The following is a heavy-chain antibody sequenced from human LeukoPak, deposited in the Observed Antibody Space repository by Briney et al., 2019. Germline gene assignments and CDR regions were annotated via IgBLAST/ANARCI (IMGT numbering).Heavy chain of an antibody. J-gene: IGHJ4*02. CDR1: GFIFCSYA. V-gene: IGHV3-23*01. CDR3: ARQLGYCSDGTCYFDH. D-gene: IGHD2-15*01. CDR2: VNPDGDNT. Sequence: GGSLRLSCAASGFIFCSYAMSWVRQAAGKGLEWVSAVNPDGDNTYYANSVKGRFTVSRDNSRNTLYLQMNSLRAEDTAIYYCARQLGYCSDGTCYFDHWGQGALVTASS.